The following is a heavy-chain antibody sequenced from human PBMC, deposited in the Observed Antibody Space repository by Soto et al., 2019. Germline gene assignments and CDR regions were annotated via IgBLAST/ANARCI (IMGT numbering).Heavy chain of an antibody. J-gene: IGHJ6*02. V-gene: IGHV3-23*01. Sequence: GESLKISCAASGFTFSSYAMSWVRQAPGKGLEWVSAISGSGGSTYYADSVKGRFTISRDNSKNTLYLQMNSLRAEDTAVYYCAKDRVTIFGVVIMVWYYYGMDVWGQGTTVTVSS. D-gene: IGHD3-3*01. CDR3: AKDRVTIFGVVIMVWYYYGMDV. CDR2: ISGSGGST. CDR1: GFTFSSYA.